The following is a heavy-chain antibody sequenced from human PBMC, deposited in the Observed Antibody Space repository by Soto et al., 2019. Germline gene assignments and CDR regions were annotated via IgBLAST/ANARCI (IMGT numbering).Heavy chain of an antibody. CDR3: TRHDSGNSYLPHDY. V-gene: IGHV3-73*01. J-gene: IGHJ4*02. CDR2: IRDKANNYAT. D-gene: IGHD1-26*01. Sequence: PGGSLRLSCVASGFTFSDSAIHWVRQASGKGLEWLGRIRDKANNYATVYTASVKGRFTISRDDSENTAYLQMNSLKTEDTAIYYCTRHDSGNSYLPHDYWGQGTLVTVSS. CDR1: GFTFSDSA.